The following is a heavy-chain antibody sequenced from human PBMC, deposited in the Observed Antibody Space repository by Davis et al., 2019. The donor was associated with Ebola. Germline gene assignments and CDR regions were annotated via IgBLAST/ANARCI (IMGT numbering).Heavy chain of an antibody. J-gene: IGHJ5*02. V-gene: IGHV3-23*01. CDR2: ISGSGGST. D-gene: IGHD3-16*01. Sequence: PGGSLRLSCAASGFTFSSYAMSWVRQAPGKGLEWVSGISGSGGSTYYADSVKGRFTISRDNSKNTLYLQMSGLGAEDTAVYYCEKNPDITIGGDWFDPWGQGTLVTVSS. CDR1: GFTFSSYA. CDR3: EKNPDITIGGDWFDP.